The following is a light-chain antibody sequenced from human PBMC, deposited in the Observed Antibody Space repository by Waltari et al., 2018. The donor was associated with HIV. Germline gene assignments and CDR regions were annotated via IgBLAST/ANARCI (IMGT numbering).Light chain of an antibody. CDR2: EVT. CDR1: SSAIGAYDS. Sequence: QSALTQPPSASGSLGQSVTISCTRSSSAIGAYDSVSWFHQHPRSAPKLLLYEVTRRPSTVSDRFSGSRAGSTAFLTVAGLQPDDEATYFCSSYGDSLRVLFGGGTNVTVL. V-gene: IGLV2-8*01. CDR3: SSYGDSLRVL. J-gene: IGLJ3*02.